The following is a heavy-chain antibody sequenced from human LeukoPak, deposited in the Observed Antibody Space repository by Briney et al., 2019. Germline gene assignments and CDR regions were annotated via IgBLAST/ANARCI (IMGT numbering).Heavy chain of an antibody. V-gene: IGHV3-30*04. CDR3: ARDPRPYYYYYGMDV. CDR2: ISYDGKKS. Sequence: GGSLRLSCAASGFSFNSYDMHWVRQAPGKGLEWVAVISYDGKKSYYADSVKGRFTISRDNSKNTLYLQMNSLRAEDTTVYYCARDPRPYYYYYGMDVWGQGTTVTVSS. CDR1: GFSFNSYD. J-gene: IGHJ6*02.